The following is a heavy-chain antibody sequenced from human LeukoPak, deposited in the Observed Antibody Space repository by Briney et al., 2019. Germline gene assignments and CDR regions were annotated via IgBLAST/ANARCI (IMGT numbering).Heavy chain of an antibody. Sequence: GGSLKLSCAASGFTLSGSAMHWVRQASGKGLEWVGRIRSKANSYATAYGASVKGRFTISRDDSKDTAYLHLNSLKTEDTAVYYCTGITMIVETFDIWGQGTMVTVSS. CDR1: GFTLSGSA. D-gene: IGHD3-22*01. CDR2: IRSKANSYAT. V-gene: IGHV3-73*01. J-gene: IGHJ3*02. CDR3: TGITMIVETFDI.